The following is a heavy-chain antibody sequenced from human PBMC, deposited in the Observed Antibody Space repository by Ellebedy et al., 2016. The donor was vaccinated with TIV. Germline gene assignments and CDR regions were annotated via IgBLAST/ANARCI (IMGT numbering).Heavy chain of an antibody. D-gene: IGHD4-17*01. CDR1: GFTLSNYW. CDR3: ARAIYGASYL. V-gene: IGHV3-7*01. J-gene: IGHJ2*01. Sequence: GESLKISCTASGFTLSNYWMTWVRPAPGRGLEWVANINDDGTKKHFVDSVSGRFTISRDDAGNSLFLQMNSLGAEDTAVYYWARAIYGASYLWGRGTLVTVSS. CDR2: INDDGTKK.